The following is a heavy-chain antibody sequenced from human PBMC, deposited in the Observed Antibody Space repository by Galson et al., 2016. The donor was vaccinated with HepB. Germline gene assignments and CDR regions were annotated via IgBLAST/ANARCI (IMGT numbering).Heavy chain of an antibody. D-gene: IGHD2-15*01. CDR2: VSYDGSNK. CDR3: AKRAHATGDYCGMDV. V-gene: IGHV3-30*18. J-gene: IGHJ6*02. CDR1: GFTFNSYG. Sequence: SLRLSCAASGFTFNSYGMHWVRQAPGMGLEWVAIVSYDGSNKYYAGSVKGRFTISRDNSKNTLYLQMNSLRAEDTAVYYCAKRAHATGDYCGMDVWGQGTTVSVSS.